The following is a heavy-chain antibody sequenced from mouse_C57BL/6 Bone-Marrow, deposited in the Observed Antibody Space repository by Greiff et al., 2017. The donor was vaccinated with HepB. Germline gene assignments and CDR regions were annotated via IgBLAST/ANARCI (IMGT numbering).Heavy chain of an antibody. J-gene: IGHJ4*01. CDR2: ISSGGDYI. CDR3: TREGSTVVEGYAMDY. D-gene: IGHD1-1*01. CDR1: GFTFSSYA. Sequence: DVKLVESGEGLVKPGGSLKLSCAASGFTFSSYAMSWVRQTPEKRLEWVAYISSGGDYIYYADTVKGRFTISRDNARNTRYLQMSSLKSEDTAMYYCTREGSTVVEGYAMDYWGQGTSVTVSS. V-gene: IGHV5-9-1*02.